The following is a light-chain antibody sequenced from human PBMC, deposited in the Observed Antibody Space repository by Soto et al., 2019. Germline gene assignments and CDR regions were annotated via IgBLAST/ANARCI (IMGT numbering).Light chain of an antibody. CDR1: SSDVGGYNY. CDR2: DVS. V-gene: IGLV2-8*01. J-gene: IGLJ2*01. Sequence: QSALTQPPSASGSPGQSVTISCTGTSSDVGGYNYVSWHQQHPGKAPQLIIYDVSKRSSGVPDRFSGSKSGNTASLTVSGLQAEDEAVYYCSSHAGSSLVFGGGTMLTVL. CDR3: SSHAGSSLV.